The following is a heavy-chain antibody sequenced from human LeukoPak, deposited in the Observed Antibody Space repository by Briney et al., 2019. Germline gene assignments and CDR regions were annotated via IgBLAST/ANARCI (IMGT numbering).Heavy chain of an antibody. CDR1: GYTFTGYY. CDR3: AVSSGGSRGYYYYMDV. Sequence: ASVKVSCKASGYTFTGYYMHWVRQAPGQGLEWMGWINPNSGGTNYAQKFQGRVTMTRDTSISTAYMELSRLRSDDTAVYYCAVSSGGSRGYYYYMDVWGKGTTVTVSS. CDR2: INPNSGGT. J-gene: IGHJ6*03. V-gene: IGHV1-2*02. D-gene: IGHD2-15*01.